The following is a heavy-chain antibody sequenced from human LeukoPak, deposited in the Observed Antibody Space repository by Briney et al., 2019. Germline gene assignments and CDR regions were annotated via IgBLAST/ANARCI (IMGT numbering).Heavy chain of an antibody. CDR1: GFTFSSYS. D-gene: IGHD3-3*01. CDR3: ARSLEAVDDAFDI. V-gene: IGHV3-21*01. Sequence: GGSLRLSCAASGFTFSSYSMNWVRQAPGKGLEWVSSISSSSSYIYYADSVKGRFTISRDNAKNSLYLQMNSLRAEDTAVYYCARSLEAVDDAFDIWGQGTTVTVSS. CDR2: ISSSSSYI. J-gene: IGHJ3*02.